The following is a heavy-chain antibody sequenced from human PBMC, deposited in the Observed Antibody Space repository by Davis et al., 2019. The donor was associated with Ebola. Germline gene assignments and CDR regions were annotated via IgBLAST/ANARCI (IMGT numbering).Heavy chain of an antibody. V-gene: IGHV4-30-4*08. J-gene: IGHJ4*02. Sequence: SETLSLTCTVSGASIIHDDHAWSWIRQPPGKGLEWIGYIHHSGGTYYNPSLKSRLTISVDTSKNQFSLRLNSVTAADTATYYCARDDLTGLMDSWGQGTQVTVSS. CDR1: GASIIHDDHA. D-gene: IGHD2-8*02. CDR2: IHHSGGT. CDR3: ARDDLTGLMDS.